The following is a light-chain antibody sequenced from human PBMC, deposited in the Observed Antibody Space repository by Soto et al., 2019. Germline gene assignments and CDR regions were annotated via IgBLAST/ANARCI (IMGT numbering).Light chain of an antibody. CDR2: RAS. Sequence: EIVLTQSPGALSLSPGERATLSCRASQTINNRYLAWYQQKPGLAPRRLIYRASTRAADIPDRFRGSGSGTDFTLTISTLEPEDFAVHYCQQYSSSPLTFGGGTKVDIK. V-gene: IGKV3-20*01. CDR1: QTINNRY. CDR3: QQYSSSPLT. J-gene: IGKJ4*01.